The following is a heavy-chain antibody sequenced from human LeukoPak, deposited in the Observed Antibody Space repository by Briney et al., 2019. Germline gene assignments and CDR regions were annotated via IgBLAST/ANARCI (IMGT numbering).Heavy chain of an antibody. CDR3: ARKLRLGGNWFDP. D-gene: IGHD1-26*01. Sequence: ASVKVSCKASGYTFTIYAITWVRQAPGQGLEWMGKIIPISGTTNYAQKFQGRVTFTADESTSTAYMELSSLRSEDTALYYCARKLRLGGNWFDPWGQGTLVTVSS. J-gene: IGHJ5*02. V-gene: IGHV1-69*13. CDR1: GYTFTIYA. CDR2: IIPISGTT.